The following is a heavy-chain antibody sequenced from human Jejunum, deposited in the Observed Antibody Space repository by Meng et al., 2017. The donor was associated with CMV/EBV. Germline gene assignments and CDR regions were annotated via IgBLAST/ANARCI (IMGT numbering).Heavy chain of an antibody. V-gene: IGHV3-30*02. Sequence: QGHVGGVGGGVGQPRGCLRLSCAASGFTFSNYGIHWGRQAPGKGLEWVAFREHDGSNKYYADSVKGRLTISRDNSKHTLYLQMNSLRVEDTAVYYCAKDVGYWGQGTLVTVSS. CDR3: AKDVGY. J-gene: IGHJ4*02. CDR1: GFTFSNYG. D-gene: IGHD1-26*01. CDR2: REHDGSNK.